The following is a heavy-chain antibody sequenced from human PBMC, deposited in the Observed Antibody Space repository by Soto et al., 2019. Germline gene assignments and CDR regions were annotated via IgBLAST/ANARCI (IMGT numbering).Heavy chain of an antibody. D-gene: IGHD2-21*01. J-gene: IGHJ4*02. V-gene: IGHV3-30-3*01. CDR2: ISYDGSNK. Sequence: QVQLVESGGGVVQPGRSLRLSCEAAGFTFSSHAMHWVRQAPGKGLEWVAVISYDGSNKYYADSVKGRFIISRDNSKNTLYLKMAGLRVDEPVVYYCARAEFLFAYGGREPRVPVSS. CDR3: ARAEFLFAY. CDR1: GFTFSSHA.